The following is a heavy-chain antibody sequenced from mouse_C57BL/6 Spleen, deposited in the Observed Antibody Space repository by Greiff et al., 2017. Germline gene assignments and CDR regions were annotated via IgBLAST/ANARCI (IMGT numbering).Heavy chain of an antibody. CDR3: TRDSSGAAY. CDR2: ISSGGDYI. V-gene: IGHV5-9-1*02. CDR1: GFTFSSYA. J-gene: IGHJ3*01. D-gene: IGHD3-2*02. Sequence: EVNLVESGEGLVKPGGSLKLSCAASGFTFSSYAMSWVRQTPEKRLEWVAYISSGGDYIYYADTVKGRFTIARDNARNTLYLQMSSLKSEDTAMYYCTRDSSGAAYWGQGTLVTVSA.